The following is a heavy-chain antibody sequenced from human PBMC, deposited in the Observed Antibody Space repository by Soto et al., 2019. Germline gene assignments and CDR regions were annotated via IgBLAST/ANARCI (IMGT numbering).Heavy chain of an antibody. V-gene: IGHV5-51*01. CDR3: ARRRDCYNFDYYYGMDV. CDR2: IYPDDSDT. J-gene: IGHJ6*02. CDR1: GYSFTSHW. Sequence: PGESLKISCRGSGYSFTSHWIGWVRQMPGKGLEWMGIIYPDDSDTRYSPSFQGQVTISADKSISTAYLQWSGLKASDTAMYYCARRRDCYNFDYYYGMDVWGQGTTVTVSS. D-gene: IGHD2-21*01.